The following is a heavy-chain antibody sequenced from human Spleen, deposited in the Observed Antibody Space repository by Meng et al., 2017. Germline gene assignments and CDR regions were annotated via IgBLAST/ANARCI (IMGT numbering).Heavy chain of an antibody. CDR2: INAVFGTT. D-gene: IGHD6-19*01. CDR1: GYRFTGVY. J-gene: IGHJ6*02. Sequence: SVKVSCKASGYRFTGVYMHWVRQAPGQGLEWMGGINAVFGTTNYAQKFQGRVTITTDESTSTVYMELTRLTSEDTAVYYCARDRYSSGWYGSDYYYGMDVWGQGTTVTVSS. CDR3: ARDRYSSGWYGSDYYYGMDV. V-gene: IGHV1-69*05.